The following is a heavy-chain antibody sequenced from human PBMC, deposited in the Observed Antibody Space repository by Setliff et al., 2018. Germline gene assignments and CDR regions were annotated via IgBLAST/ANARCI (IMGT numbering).Heavy chain of an antibody. J-gene: IGHJ4*02. V-gene: IGHV3-23*01. CDR3: AKSHSSWPIFIDY. Sequence: GGSLRLSCAASGFTFTNYAMTWVRQAPGKGLQWVSAISGSGGSTYYADSVKGRFTISRDNSKSTLYLQMNSLRVEDTAVYYCAKSHSSWPIFIDYWGQGTLVTVSS. D-gene: IGHD6-13*01. CDR2: ISGSGGST. CDR1: GFTFTNYA.